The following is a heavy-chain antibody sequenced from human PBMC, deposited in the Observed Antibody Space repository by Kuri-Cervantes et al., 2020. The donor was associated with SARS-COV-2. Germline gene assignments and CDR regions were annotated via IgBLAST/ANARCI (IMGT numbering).Heavy chain of an antibody. CDR1: GFTFSSYA. V-gene: IGHV3-30-3*01. Sequence: GGSLRLSCAASGFTFSSYAMHWVRQAPGKGLEWVAVISYDGSNKYYADSVKGRFTISRDNSKNTLYLQMNSLRAEDTALYYCAREKGSSWPIDYWGQGTLVTVSS. J-gene: IGHJ4*02. CDR2: ISYDGSNK. CDR3: AREKGSSWPIDY. D-gene: IGHD6-13*01.